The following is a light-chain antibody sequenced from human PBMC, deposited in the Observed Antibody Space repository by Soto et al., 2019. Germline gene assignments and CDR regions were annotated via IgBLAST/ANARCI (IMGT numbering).Light chain of an antibody. V-gene: IGKV1-33*01. CDR1: QDISKL. CDR3: QQYAGFVT. CDR2: YAS. J-gene: IGKJ4*01. Sequence: DLQMTQSPSSLSASVGDRVTITCQASQDISKLLSWFQQKPGKAPKALIHYASNLETVVPSRFSGSGSGTHYTFTINSLKPEDIATYYCQQYAGFVTFGGGTKVEI.